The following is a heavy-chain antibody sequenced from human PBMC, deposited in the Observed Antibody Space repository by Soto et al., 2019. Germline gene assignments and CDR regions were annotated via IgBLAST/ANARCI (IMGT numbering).Heavy chain of an antibody. D-gene: IGHD1-26*01. CDR2: TNQDGSEK. Sequence: EDQLVESGGGLVQPGGSLRLTCAVSGFSFRSDWMNWVRQAPGKGLEWVAHTNQDGSEKYYLDSVKGRFTIFRDNAKNSLYRQVNSLRAEDTAVYYCSGGVGDAIWGQGTLVTVSS. V-gene: IGHV3-7*04. CDR1: GFSFRSDW. CDR3: SGGVGDAI. J-gene: IGHJ4*02.